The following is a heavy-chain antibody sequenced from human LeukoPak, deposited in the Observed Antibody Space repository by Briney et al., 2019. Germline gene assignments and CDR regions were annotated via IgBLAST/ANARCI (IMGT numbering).Heavy chain of an antibody. CDR1: GGTFSSYA. Sequence: ASVKVSCKASGGTFSSYAISWVRQAPGQGLEWMGRIIPILGIANYAQKFQGRVTITADKSTSTAYMELSSLRSEDTAVYYCARATNSGYCADYWGQGTLVTVSS. CDR2: IIPILGIA. D-gene: IGHD3-22*01. CDR3: ARATNSGYCADY. V-gene: IGHV1-69*04. J-gene: IGHJ4*02.